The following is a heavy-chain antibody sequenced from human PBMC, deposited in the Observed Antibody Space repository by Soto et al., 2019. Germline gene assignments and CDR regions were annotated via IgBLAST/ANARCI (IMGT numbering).Heavy chain of an antibody. Sequence: QVQLVQSEAEVKKPGASVKVSCKASGYTFTNYGLSWVRQAPGQGLEWMAWISPYDGNTHYAQKLQGRITVTTDTSTSTAYIELRSLRSDDTAVYFCARDDRAAASGTTYYFDYGGQGTLVTVSS. V-gene: IGHV1-18*01. CDR2: ISPYDGNT. D-gene: IGHD6-13*01. J-gene: IGHJ4*02. CDR3: ARDDRAAASGTTYYFDY. CDR1: GYTFTNYG.